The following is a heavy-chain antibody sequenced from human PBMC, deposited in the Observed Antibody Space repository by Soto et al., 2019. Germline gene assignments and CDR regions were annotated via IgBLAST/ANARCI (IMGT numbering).Heavy chain of an antibody. Sequence: PGGSLRLSCAASGFTFSDYYMSWIRQAPGKGLEWVSYISSSGSTIYYADSVKGRFTISRDNAKNSLYLQMNSLRAEDTAVYYCARVAGYSSSWYWYFDLWGRGTLVTVSS. CDR1: GFTFSDYY. D-gene: IGHD6-13*01. CDR2: ISSSGSTI. V-gene: IGHV3-11*01. J-gene: IGHJ2*01. CDR3: ARVAGYSSSWYWYFDL.